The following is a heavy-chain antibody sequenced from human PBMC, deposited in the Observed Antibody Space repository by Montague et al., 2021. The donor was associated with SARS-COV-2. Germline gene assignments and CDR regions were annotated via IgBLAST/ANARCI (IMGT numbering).Heavy chain of an antibody. CDR2: INYAGDI. Sequence: SLRLSCAPSGFSVSDFFMSWVRQDPVRGLEWLSYINYAGDIYYADSVEGRLTISRDTSTNRAFLQMNSLRVDDTALYYCVRGLGSGYDLWGQGTLVTVSS. V-gene: IGHV3-53*01. J-gene: IGHJ5*02. CDR1: GFSVSDFF. CDR3: VRGLGSGYDL. D-gene: IGHD3-9*01.